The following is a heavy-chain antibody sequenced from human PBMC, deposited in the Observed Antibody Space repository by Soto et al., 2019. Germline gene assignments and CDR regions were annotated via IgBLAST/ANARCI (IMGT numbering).Heavy chain of an antibody. D-gene: IGHD2-2*01. CDR1: GFTFSRYG. CDR2: ISYDGSNK. CDR3: AKDQCSSTSCYSGYGMDV. J-gene: IGHJ6*02. V-gene: IGHV3-30*18. Sequence: QVQLVESGGGVVQPGRSLRLSCAASGFTFSRYGMHWVRQAPGKGLEWVAVISYDGSNKYYADSVKGRFTISRDNSKNTLYLQMSSLRADDTAVYYCAKDQCSSTSCYSGYGMDVWGQGTTVTVSS.